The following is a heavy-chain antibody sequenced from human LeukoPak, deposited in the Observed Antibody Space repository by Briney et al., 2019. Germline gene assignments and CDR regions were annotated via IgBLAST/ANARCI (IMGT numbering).Heavy chain of an antibody. J-gene: IGHJ4*02. Sequence: PGGSLGLSCEASGFTFSLYSMNWVRQAPGKGLEWVSYISHTSSTTYYADSVKGRFTISRDNAKKSLYLQMNSLRAEDTAVYYCARLDSSSWFSPFDYWGQGTLVTVSS. V-gene: IGHV3-48*04. CDR1: GFTFSLYS. CDR2: ISHTSSTT. D-gene: IGHD6-13*01. CDR3: ARLDSSSWFSPFDY.